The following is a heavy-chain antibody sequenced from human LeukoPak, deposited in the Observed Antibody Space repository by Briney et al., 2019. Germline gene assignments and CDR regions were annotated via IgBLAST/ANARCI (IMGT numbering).Heavy chain of an antibody. CDR1: GFTFSSYW. J-gene: IGHJ4*02. V-gene: IGHV3-7*03. CDR3: AKSGFLAAAGTVY. D-gene: IGHD6-13*01. CDR2: IKPDGSEK. Sequence: GGSLRLSCAASGFTFSSYWMPWVRQAPGKGLQWVANIKPDGSEKYYVDSVKGRFTISRDNAKNSLYLQMNSLRAEDTAVYYCAKSGFLAAAGTVYWGQGTLVTVSS.